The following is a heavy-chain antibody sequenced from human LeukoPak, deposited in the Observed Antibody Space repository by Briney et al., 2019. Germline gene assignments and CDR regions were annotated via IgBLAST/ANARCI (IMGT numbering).Heavy chain of an antibody. V-gene: IGHV3-23*01. D-gene: IGHD2-2*01. CDR2: ISGSGGST. Sequence: PGGSLRLSCAASGFTFSSYAMSWVRQAPGKGLEWVSAISGSGGSTYYADSVKGRFTIPRDNSKNTLYLQMNSLRAEDTAVYYCAKNGQLLSAYYFDYWGQGTLVTVSS. CDR3: AKNGQLLSAYYFDY. J-gene: IGHJ4*02. CDR1: GFTFSSYA.